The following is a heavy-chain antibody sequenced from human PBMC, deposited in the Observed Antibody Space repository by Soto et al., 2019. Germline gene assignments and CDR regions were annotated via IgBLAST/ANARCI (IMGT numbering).Heavy chain of an antibody. CDR2: ISPAGTNQ. CDR3: ARENSRISPRLFQH. D-gene: IGHD6-6*01. V-gene: IGHV3-30-3*01. Sequence: PGGSLRLSCVASGFIFSDYAMHWARQAPGKGLEWVALISPAGTNQYYADSAKGRFTISRDNPKNTLYLQMNSLRPEDTGLYYCARENSRISPRLFQHWGHGTLVTAPQ. CDR1: GFIFSDYA. J-gene: IGHJ1*01.